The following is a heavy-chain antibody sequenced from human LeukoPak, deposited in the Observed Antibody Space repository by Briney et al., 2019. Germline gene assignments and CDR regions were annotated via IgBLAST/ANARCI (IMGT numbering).Heavy chain of an antibody. CDR1: GASISSYY. D-gene: IGHD5-18*01. CDR2: IYTGGRT. J-gene: IGHJ4*02. CDR3: ASVGGYTYGLHF. V-gene: IGHV4-4*07. Sequence: SETLSLTCTVSGASISSYYWSWIRQPPGKGLEWVARIYTGGRTTYNPSLGSRVTMSRDTSKNQLALKLTSVTAPDTAVYYCASVGGYTYGLHFWGQGTLVTVSS.